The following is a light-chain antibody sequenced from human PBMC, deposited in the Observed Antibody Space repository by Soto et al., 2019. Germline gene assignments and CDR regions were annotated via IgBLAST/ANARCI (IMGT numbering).Light chain of an antibody. CDR1: QSISNY. V-gene: IGKV1-39*01. Sequence: DVQMTQSPSSLSASVGDRVTITCRSSQSISNYLNWYQQNPGKPPRVLIYGATNVQSGVPSRFSGSGSGTDFTLTISNLRPEDFATYYCQQYNSYSYTFGQGTKLEIK. CDR3: QQYNSYSYT. J-gene: IGKJ2*01. CDR2: GAT.